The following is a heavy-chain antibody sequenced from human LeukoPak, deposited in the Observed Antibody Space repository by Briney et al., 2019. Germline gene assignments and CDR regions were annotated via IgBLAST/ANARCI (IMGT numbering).Heavy chain of an antibody. J-gene: IGHJ6*03. Sequence: ASVKVSCKASGYTFTGYYIHWVRQAPGQGLEWMGWINPNSGGTNYAQKFQGRVTMTRDTSISTAYMELSRLRSDDTAVYYCARVPPPVGDYYYMNVWGKGTTVTVSS. CDR1: GYTFTGYY. D-gene: IGHD1-26*01. CDR3: ARVPPPVGDYYYMNV. V-gene: IGHV1-2*02. CDR2: INPNSGGT.